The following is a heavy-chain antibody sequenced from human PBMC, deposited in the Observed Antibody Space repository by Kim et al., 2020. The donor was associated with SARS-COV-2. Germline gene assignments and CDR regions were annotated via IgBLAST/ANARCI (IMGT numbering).Heavy chain of an antibody. J-gene: IGHJ4*02. V-gene: IGHV5-10-1*01. CDR1: GYSFTNYW. CDR3: ARRYNWNDFDY. Sequence: GESLKISCEGFGYSFTNYWISWVRQMPGKGLEWMGRIDPIDSYTNYSPSFRGHVTISADKSTSTAYLQWSSLKASDSAIYYCARRYNWNDFDYWGQGTLVTVSS. D-gene: IGHD1-20*01. CDR2: IDPIDSYT.